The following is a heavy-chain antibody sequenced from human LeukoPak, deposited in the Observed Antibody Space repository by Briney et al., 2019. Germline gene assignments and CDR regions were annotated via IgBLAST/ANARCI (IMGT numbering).Heavy chain of an antibody. CDR3: ARSFARDSDILTGYYIGDY. CDR1: GYTFTNSG. J-gene: IGHJ4*02. D-gene: IGHD3-9*01. Sequence: GASGKVSCKASGYTFTNSGISWVRQAPGQGLEWMGWVGAYDGNRNYAQKLLGRLTMTTDRSTSTAYMELRSLRSDDTAMYYCARSFARDSDILTGYYIGDYWSQGTLVTVSS. V-gene: IGHV1-18*01. CDR2: VGAYDGNR.